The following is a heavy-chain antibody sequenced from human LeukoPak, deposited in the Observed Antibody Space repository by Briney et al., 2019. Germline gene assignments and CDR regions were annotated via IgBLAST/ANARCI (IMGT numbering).Heavy chain of an antibody. CDR2: ISSSGSTI. CDR1: GFTFSNYE. CDR3: PRGRRTSGYSFDY. D-gene: IGHD6-6*01. J-gene: IGHJ4*02. Sequence: GGSLRLSCTASGFTFSNYEMNWVRQAPGKGLEWVSYISSSGSTIYYADSVKGRFTIPRDNAKNSLYLQMNSLRAEDTAVYYCPRGRRTSGYSFDYWGQGALVTVSS. V-gene: IGHV3-48*03.